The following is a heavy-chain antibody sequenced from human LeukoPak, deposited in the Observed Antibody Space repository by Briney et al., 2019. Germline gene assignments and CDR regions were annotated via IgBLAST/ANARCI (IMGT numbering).Heavy chain of an antibody. Sequence: PSETLSLTCTVSGYSISSGYFWGWIRPPPGKGQEWIGIIFHSGSTYYNASLKSRVTISGDTSKNQFSLKLSSVTAADTAIYYCARGLLSGGNWFDPWGQGTLVTVSS. J-gene: IGHJ5*02. CDR2: IFHSGST. CDR1: GYSISSGYF. V-gene: IGHV4-38-2*02. D-gene: IGHD2-21*02. CDR3: ARGLLSGGNWFDP.